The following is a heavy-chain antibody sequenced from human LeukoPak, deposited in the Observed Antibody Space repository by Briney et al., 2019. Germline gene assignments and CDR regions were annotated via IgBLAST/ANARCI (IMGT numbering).Heavy chain of an antibody. CDR1: GASISNDY. V-gene: IGHV4-59*01. CDR3: ARGWGYFEY. Sequence: SETLSLTCSVSGASISNDYWSWIRQPPGKGLEWIGYIYYSGSTNYNPSLKSRLTISLDTSKNHFSLKLSSVTAADTAVYYCARGWGYFEYWGQGTLVTVSS. J-gene: IGHJ4*02. D-gene: IGHD3-16*01. CDR2: IYYSGST.